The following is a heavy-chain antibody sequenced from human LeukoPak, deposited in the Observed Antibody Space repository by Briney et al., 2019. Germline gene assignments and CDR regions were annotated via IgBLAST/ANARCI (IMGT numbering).Heavy chain of an antibody. D-gene: IGHD5-24*01. CDR3: ARDPRDGYNDYYYYGMDV. Sequence: GRSLRRSCAASGFTFSSYAMHWVRQAPGKGLEWVAVISYDGSNKYYADSVKGRFTISRDNSKNTLYLQMNSLRAEDTAVYYCARDPRDGYNDYYYYGMDVWGQGTTVTVSS. CDR1: GFTFSSYA. CDR2: ISYDGSNK. V-gene: IGHV3-30-3*01. J-gene: IGHJ6*02.